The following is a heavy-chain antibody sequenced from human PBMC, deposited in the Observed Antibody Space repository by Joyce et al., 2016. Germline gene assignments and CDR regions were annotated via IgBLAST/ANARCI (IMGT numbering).Heavy chain of an antibody. CDR1: GGSFSNDAYS. J-gene: IGHJ4*02. D-gene: IGHD2-15*01. CDR2: IYNSGST. Sequence: QVQLQESGPRLVEPSQTLSLPCTVLGGSFSNDAYSWSWIRQHPGKGLEWIGHIYNSGSTDYNPSLKRRITMTVDTAKKQFSLNLGSVTGADTAVYYCARDSLATFDYWGQGTLVTVSS. V-gene: IGHV4-31*03. CDR3: ARDSLATFDY.